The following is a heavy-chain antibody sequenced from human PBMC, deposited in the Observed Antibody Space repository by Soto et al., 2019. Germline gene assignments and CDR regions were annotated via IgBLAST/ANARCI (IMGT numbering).Heavy chain of an antibody. J-gene: IGHJ6*02. CDR1: GYIFVNYG. Sequence: QFQLEQSGAEVKKPGASVKVSCKASGYIFVNYGIAWVRQAPGQGLEWLGWISPYTGNTYYATKVQGRLTLTTDTSTSTAFMYLGGLASADTAVYYCAMVDLYGTPTPQDVWGQGTTVTVSS. D-gene: IGHD1-1*01. CDR2: ISPYTGNT. CDR3: AMVDLYGTPTPQDV. V-gene: IGHV1-18*01.